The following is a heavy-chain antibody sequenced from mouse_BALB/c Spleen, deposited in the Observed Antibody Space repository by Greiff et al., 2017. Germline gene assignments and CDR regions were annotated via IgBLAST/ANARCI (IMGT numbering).Heavy chain of an antibody. CDR2: IYPGSGST. J-gene: IGHJ4*01. D-gene: IGHD2-4*01. Sequence: QVQLKQPGAELVKPGTSVKLSCKASGYNFTSYWINWVKLRPGQGLEWIGDIYPGSGSTNYNEKFKSKATLTVDTSSSTAYMQLSSLASEDSALYYCARSTMITYYAMDYWGQGTSVTVSS. CDR1: GYNFTSYW. CDR3: ARSTMITYYAMDY. V-gene: IGHV1-55*01.